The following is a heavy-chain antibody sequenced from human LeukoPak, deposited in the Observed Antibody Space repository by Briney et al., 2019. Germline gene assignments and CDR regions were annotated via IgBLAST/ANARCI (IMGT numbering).Heavy chain of an antibody. CDR3: ARDQRKHNYYDSSGYYYPYYYYGMDV. V-gene: IGHV6-1*01. D-gene: IGHD3-22*01. CDR1: GDSVSSNRAA. CDR2: TYYRSKGYN. Sequence: SQTLSLTCAISGDSVSSNRAAWNWIRQSPSRGLEWLGRTYYRSKGYNDYAVSVKSRISIKPDTSKNQFSLKLSSVTAADTAVYYCARDQRKHNYYDSSGYYYPYYYYGMDVWGQGTTVTVSS. J-gene: IGHJ6*02.